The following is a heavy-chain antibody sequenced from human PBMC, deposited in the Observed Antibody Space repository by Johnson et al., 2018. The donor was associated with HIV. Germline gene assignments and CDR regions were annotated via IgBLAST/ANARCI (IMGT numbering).Heavy chain of an antibody. CDR2: IRYDGSNK. CDR1: GFTFSSYG. CDR3: TTSVLQFLEWSQEAFDI. Sequence: QVQLVESGGGVIQPGGSLRLSCAASGFTFSSYGMHWVRQAPGKGLEWVAFIRYDGSNKYYADSVKGRFTIPRDNSKNTLYLQMNSLRAEDTAVFYCTTSVLQFLEWSQEAFDIWGQGTEVTVSS. D-gene: IGHD3-3*01. V-gene: IGHV3-30*02. J-gene: IGHJ3*02.